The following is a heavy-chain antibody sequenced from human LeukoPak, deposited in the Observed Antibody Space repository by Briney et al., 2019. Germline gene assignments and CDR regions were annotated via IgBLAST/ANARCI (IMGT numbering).Heavy chain of an antibody. D-gene: IGHD3-3*01. CDR2: IKEDGSEK. Sequence: GGSLRLSCAASGFTFTTYWMSWVRQAPGKGLEWVANIKEDGSEKNYVDSVKGRFTISRDNAKNSLFLQMNSLRAEDTAVYYCVREAYDFWSGNSYYFDHWGQGTQVTVPS. V-gene: IGHV3-7*01. CDR1: GFTFTTYW. CDR3: VREAYDFWSGNSYYFDH. J-gene: IGHJ4*02.